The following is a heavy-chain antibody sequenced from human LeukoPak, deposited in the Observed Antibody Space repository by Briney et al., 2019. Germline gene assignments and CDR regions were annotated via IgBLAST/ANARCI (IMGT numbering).Heavy chain of an antibody. CDR3: ARVRKYSSSLSLRAFDI. CDR2: INQDGSEK. Sequence: GGSLRLSCAASGFTFSSYWMSWVRQAPGKGLEWVANINQDGSEKYYVDSVKGRFTISRDNAKNSLYLQMNSLRAEDTAVYYCARVRKYSSSLSLRAFDIWGQGTMVTVSS. J-gene: IGHJ3*02. V-gene: IGHV3-7*01. D-gene: IGHD6-13*01. CDR1: GFTFSSYW.